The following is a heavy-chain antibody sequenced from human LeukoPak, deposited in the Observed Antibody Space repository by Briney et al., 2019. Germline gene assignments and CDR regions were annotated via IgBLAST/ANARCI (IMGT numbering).Heavy chain of an antibody. J-gene: IGHJ4*02. CDR1: GGSFSGYY. Sequence: SETLSLTCAVYGGSFSGYYWSWIRQPPGKGLEWIGEINHSGSTNYNPSLKSRVTISVDTSKNQFSLKLSSVTAADTAVYYCARGRGAYDFWSGYIDYWGQGTLVTVSS. D-gene: IGHD3-3*01. V-gene: IGHV4-34*01. CDR3: ARGRGAYDFWSGYIDY. CDR2: INHSGST.